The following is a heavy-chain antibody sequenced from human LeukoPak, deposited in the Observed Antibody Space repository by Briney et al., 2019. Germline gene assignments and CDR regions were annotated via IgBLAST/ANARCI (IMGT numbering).Heavy chain of an antibody. Sequence: SVKVSCKASGGTFSSYAISWVRQAPGQGLEWMGGIIPIFGTANYAQKFQGRVTSTRNTSTGTAYMELSSLRSDDTAVYYCARGMRDAFDIWGQGTMVTVSS. V-gene: IGHV1-69*05. CDR1: GGTFSSYA. J-gene: IGHJ3*02. CDR3: ARGMRDAFDI. CDR2: IIPIFGTA.